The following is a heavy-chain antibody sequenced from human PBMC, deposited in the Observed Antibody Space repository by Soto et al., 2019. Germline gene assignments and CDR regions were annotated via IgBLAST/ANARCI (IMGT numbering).Heavy chain of an antibody. J-gene: IGHJ5*02. V-gene: IGHV1-2*02. CDR3: ARKHALDYIRWGLDP. CDR2: INPKSDDT. CDR1: GYPFSDNQ. D-gene: IGHD4-4*01. Sequence: ASVKVSCKASGYPFSDNQIHWLRRAPGQGLEWMGRINPKSDDTNYAQKFQGRVTMTRDTSIDTAYLELTGLTSDDTATYYCARKHALDYIRWGLDPWGQGTLVTVSS.